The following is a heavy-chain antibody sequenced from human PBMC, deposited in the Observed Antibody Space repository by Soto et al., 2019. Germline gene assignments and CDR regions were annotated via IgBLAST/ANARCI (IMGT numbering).Heavy chain of an antibody. J-gene: IGHJ6*02. Sequence: GAPVKGSRKAFCFTFSNYGFSWGGQAPGKGLEWMGWISAYNGNTNYAQKLQGRVTMTTDTSTSTAYMELRSLRSDDTAVYYCARILQLTPYYYYGMDVWGQGTTVTVS. D-gene: IGHD1-7*01. CDR3: ARILQLTPYYYYGMDV. V-gene: IGHV1-18*01. CDR1: CFTFSNYG. CDR2: ISAYNGNT.